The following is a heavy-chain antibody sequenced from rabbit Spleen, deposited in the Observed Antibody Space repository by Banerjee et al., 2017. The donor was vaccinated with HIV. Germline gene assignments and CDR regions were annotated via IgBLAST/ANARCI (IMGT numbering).Heavy chain of an antibody. CDR1: GFSFSSSYW. V-gene: IGHV1S45*01. D-gene: IGHD1-1*01. Sequence: QEQLEESGGDLVKPEGSLTLTCTASGFSFSSSYWICWVRQAPGKGLEWIACIETNDGDTDYANWPKGRFTISKTSSTTVTLQMTSLTAADTATYFCARNYVNAFDPWGQGPLVTVS. J-gene: IGHJ2*01. CDR3: ARNYVNAFDP. CDR2: IETNDGDT.